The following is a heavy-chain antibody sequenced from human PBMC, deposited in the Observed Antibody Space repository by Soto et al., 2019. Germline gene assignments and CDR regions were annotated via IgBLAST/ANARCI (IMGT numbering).Heavy chain of an antibody. CDR2: IYHSGST. J-gene: IGHJ5*02. CDR3: ARDVARRWLQTPDWFDP. CDR1: GGSISSGGYS. Sequence: QLQLQESGSGLVKPSQTLSLTCAVSGGSISSGGYSWSWIRQPPGKGLEWIGYIYHSGSTYYNPSLKSRVTISVDRSKNQFSLKLSSVTAADTAVYYCARDVARRWLQTPDWFDPWGQGTLVTVSS. D-gene: IGHD5-12*01. V-gene: IGHV4-30-2*01.